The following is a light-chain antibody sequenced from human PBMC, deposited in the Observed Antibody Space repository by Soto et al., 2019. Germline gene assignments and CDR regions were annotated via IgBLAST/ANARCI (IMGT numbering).Light chain of an antibody. V-gene: IGKV1-5*01. CDR2: DAS. CDR1: QSISGW. Sequence: DIQMTQSPSTLSASVGDRVTITCRASQSISGWLAWYQQKPGKAPNLLIYDASSLESGVPSRFSGSGSGTEFTLTISSLQPEDFAPYYCQQYADYSYTFGQGTKLAIK. CDR3: QQYADYSYT. J-gene: IGKJ2*01.